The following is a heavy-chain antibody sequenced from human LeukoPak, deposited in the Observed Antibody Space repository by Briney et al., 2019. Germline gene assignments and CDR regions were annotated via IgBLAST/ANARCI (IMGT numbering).Heavy chain of an antibody. Sequence: SETLSLTCAVYGGSFSGYYWSWIRQPPGKGLEWIGEINHSGSTNYNPSLKSRVTISVDTSKNQFSLKLSSVTAADTAVYYCARGRALGYCSSTSCYRYNWFDPRGQGTLVTVSS. CDR3: ARGRALGYCSSTSCYRYNWFDP. CDR1: GGSFSGYY. CDR2: INHSGST. J-gene: IGHJ5*02. V-gene: IGHV4-34*01. D-gene: IGHD2-2*02.